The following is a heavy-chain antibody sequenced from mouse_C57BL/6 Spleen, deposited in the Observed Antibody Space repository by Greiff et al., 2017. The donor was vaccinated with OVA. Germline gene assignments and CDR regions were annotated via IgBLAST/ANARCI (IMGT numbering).Heavy chain of an antibody. CDR2: IWRGGST. V-gene: IGHV2-2*01. Sequence: QVQLQQSGPGLVQPSQSLSITCTVSGFSLTSYGVHWVRQSPGKGLEWLGVIWRGGSTDYNAAFISRLSISKDNSKSQVFFKMNSLQADDTAIYYCARNDGSSYIWYFDVWGTGTTVTVSS. J-gene: IGHJ1*03. CDR3: ARNDGSSYIWYFDV. CDR1: GFSLTSYG. D-gene: IGHD1-1*01.